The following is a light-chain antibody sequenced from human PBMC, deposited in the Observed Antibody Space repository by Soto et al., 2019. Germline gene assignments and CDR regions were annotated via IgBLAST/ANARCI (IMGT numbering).Light chain of an antibody. CDR1: QSISSY. Sequence: DIQMTQSPSSVSASVGDRVTITCRASQSISSYLNWYQQKPGKAPTLLMYDASSLQGGVPSRFSGSGSGTDFTPTISSLQREDFATYYCQQSYNTPWTFGHGTKVDIK. CDR2: DAS. J-gene: IGKJ1*01. CDR3: QQSYNTPWT. V-gene: IGKV1-39*01.